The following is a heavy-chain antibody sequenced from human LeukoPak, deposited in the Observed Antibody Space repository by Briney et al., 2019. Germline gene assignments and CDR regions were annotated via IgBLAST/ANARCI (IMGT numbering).Heavy chain of an antibody. CDR3: ARDYRTNGDYHAFDI. CDR2: ISYDGSNK. J-gene: IGHJ3*02. Sequence: GGSLRLSCAASGFTFSSYGMHWVRQAPGKGLEWVAVISYDGSNKYYADSVKGRFTISRDNSKNTLYLQMNSLRAEDTAVYFCARDYRTNGDYHAFDIWGQGTMVTVSS. V-gene: IGHV3-30*03. CDR1: GFTFSSYG. D-gene: IGHD4-17*01.